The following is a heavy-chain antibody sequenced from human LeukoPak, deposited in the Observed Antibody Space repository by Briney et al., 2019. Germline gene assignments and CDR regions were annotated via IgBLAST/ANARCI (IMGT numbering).Heavy chain of an antibody. CDR2: ISGSGGST. CDR1: GFTFSSYA. J-gene: IGHJ4*02. V-gene: IGHV3-23*01. Sequence: GGSLRLSCAASGFTFSSYAMSWVRQAPGKGLEWVSVISGSGGSTYYADSVKGRSTIFRDNSKNTLYLQMNSLRAEDTAVYYCAKELDSSGYFDYWGQGTLVTVSS. D-gene: IGHD3-22*01. CDR3: AKELDSSGYFDY.